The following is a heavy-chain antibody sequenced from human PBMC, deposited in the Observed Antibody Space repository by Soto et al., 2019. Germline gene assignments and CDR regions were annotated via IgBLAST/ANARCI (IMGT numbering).Heavy chain of an antibody. CDR1: GGSISSSNW. CDR2: SYHSGST. CDR3: ARVSGSYYYGMDV. J-gene: IGHJ6*02. V-gene: IGHV4-4*02. Sequence: PSETLSLTCAVSGGSISSSNWWRWVRQPPGKGLEWIGESYHSGSTNYNPSLKSRVTISVDKSKNQFSLKLNSVTAADTAVYYCARVSGSYYYGMDVWGQGTTVT.